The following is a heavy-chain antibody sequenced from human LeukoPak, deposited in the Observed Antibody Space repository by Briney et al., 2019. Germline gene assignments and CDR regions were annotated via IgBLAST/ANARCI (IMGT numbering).Heavy chain of an antibody. Sequence: PSETLSLTCTVSGGSISSSSYYWGWIRQPPGKGLEWIGSIYYSGSTYYNPSLKSRVTISVDTSKNQFSLKLSSVTAADTAVYYCARHSLYCSGYAFDIWGQGTMVIVSS. V-gene: IGHV4-39*01. CDR1: GGSISSSSYY. J-gene: IGHJ3*02. CDR3: ARHSLYCSGYAFDI. CDR2: IYYSGST. D-gene: IGHD2-15*01.